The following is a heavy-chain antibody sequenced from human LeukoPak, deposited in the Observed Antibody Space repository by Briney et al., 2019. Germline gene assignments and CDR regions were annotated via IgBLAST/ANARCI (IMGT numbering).Heavy chain of an antibody. J-gene: IGHJ4*02. CDR1: GFTFSSYA. CDR3: AKRSIPYDPGYYFDY. V-gene: IGHV3-23*01. Sequence: GGSLRLSCAASGFTFSSYAMSWVRQAPGKGLEWVSAISGSGGSTYYADSVKGRFTISRDNSKNTLYLQMNSLRGEDTAVYHCAKRSIPYDPGYYFDYWGQGTLVTVSS. CDR2: ISGSGGST. D-gene: IGHD2-2*01.